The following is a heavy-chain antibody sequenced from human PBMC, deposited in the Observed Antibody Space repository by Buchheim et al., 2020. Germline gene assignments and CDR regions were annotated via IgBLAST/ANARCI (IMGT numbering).Heavy chain of an antibody. D-gene: IGHD6-19*01. J-gene: IGHJ4*02. CDR3: ARSGSTGYSSGEKDFDY. CDR2: IYYSGST. Sequence: QVQLQESGPGLVKPSETLSLTCTVSGGSISSYYWSWIRQPPGKGLEWIGYIYYSGSTNYNPSLKSRVTISVDTSKNQFSLKLSSVTAADTAVYYCARSGSTGYSSGEKDFDYWGQGTL. CDR1: GGSISSYY. V-gene: IGHV4-59*01.